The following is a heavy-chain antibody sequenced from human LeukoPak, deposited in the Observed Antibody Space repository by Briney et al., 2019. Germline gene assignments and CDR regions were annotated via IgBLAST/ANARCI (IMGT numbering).Heavy chain of an antibody. D-gene: IGHD3-10*01. J-gene: IGHJ5*02. CDR2: IYYSGST. V-gene: IGHV4-31*03. Sequence: SETLSLTCTVSGGSISSGGYYWSWIRQHPGTGLGWIGYIYYSGSTYYNPSLKSRVTISVDTSKNQFSLKLSSVTAADTAVYYCANYGSGSYRFDPWGQGTLVTVSS. CDR1: GGSISSGGYY. CDR3: ANYGSGSYRFDP.